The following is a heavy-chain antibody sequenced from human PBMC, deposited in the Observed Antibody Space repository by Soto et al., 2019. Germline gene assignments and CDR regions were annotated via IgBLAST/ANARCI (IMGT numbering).Heavy chain of an antibody. CDR2: ITNSGRNT. V-gene: IGHV3-23*01. J-gene: IGHJ4*02. CDR1: GFTFSSYA. Sequence: GGSLRLSCAASGFTFSSYAMSWVRQAPGKGLEWVSAITNSGRNTYYADSVKGRFTISRDNSKSTLYLQMNSLRAEDTAVYYCAKEHGYYDTSGYSFDFWGQGTLVTVSS. CDR3: AKEHGYYDTSGYSFDF. D-gene: IGHD3-22*01.